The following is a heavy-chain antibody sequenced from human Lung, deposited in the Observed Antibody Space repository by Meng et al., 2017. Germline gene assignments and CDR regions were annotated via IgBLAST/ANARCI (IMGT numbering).Heavy chain of an antibody. Sequence: QDQLVQPGHKVKKPGASVNLSCKPSGYTFAAYWIHWLRQAPGQGLEWMGRIDPNNDHTQYAQNFQGRVTMTSDTSISTVYMELNGLRSDDTAVYYCARDEDISAAGKLFGDYWGQGTLVTASS. D-gene: IGHD6-13*01. CDR1: GYTFAAYW. J-gene: IGHJ4*02. CDR2: IDPNNDHT. CDR3: ARDEDISAAGKLFGDY. V-gene: IGHV1-2*06.